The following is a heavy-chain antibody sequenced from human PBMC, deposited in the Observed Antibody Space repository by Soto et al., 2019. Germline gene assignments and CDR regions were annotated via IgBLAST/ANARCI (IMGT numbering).Heavy chain of an antibody. V-gene: IGHV4-61*01. Sequence: SETLSLTCTVSGGSVSSGSYYWSWIRQPPGKGLEWIGYIYYSGSTNYNPSLKSRVTISVDTSKNQFSLKLSSVTAADTAVYYCARVLIYDYYFDYWGQGTLVTVSS. CDR3: ARVLIYDYYFDY. CDR1: GGSVSSGSYY. D-gene: IGHD5-12*01. J-gene: IGHJ4*02. CDR2: IYYSGST.